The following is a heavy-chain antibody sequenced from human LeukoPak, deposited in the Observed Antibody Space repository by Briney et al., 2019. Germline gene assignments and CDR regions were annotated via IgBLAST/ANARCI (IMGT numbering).Heavy chain of an antibody. CDR3: ASYPHYDILTGYFEGFDP. Sequence: SETLSLTCAVSGGSISISNWWTWVRQPPGEGLEWIGEIYHSGSTNYNPSLKSRVSISVDKSKNQFSLKLSSVTAADTAVYYCASYPHYDILTGYFEGFDPWGQGTLVTVSS. CDR1: GGSISISNW. CDR2: IYHSGST. D-gene: IGHD3-9*01. J-gene: IGHJ5*02. V-gene: IGHV4-4*02.